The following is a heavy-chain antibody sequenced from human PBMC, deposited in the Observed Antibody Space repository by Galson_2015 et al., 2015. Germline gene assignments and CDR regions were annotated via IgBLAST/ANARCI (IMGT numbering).Heavy chain of an antibody. CDR1: GDSVSSNSAA. D-gene: IGHD5-18*01. V-gene: IGHV6-1*01. CDR3: ARGNTAMVYNSGWKMDY. CDR2: TYYRSKWYN. J-gene: IGHJ4*02. Sequence: CAISGDSVSSNSAAWNWIRQSPSRGLEWLGRTYYRSKWYNDYAVSVKSRITINPDTSKSQFSLQLNSVTPEDTAVYYCARGNTAMVYNSGWKMDYWGQGTLVTASS.